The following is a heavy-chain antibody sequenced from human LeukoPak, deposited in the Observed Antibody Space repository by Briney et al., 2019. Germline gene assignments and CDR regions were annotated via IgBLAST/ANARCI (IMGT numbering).Heavy chain of an antibody. J-gene: IGHJ4*02. D-gene: IGHD2-2*02. CDR3: ARIRCGPTDIRCYNY. V-gene: IGHV4-34*01. Sequence: PSETLSLTCAVHGVSVSSYYWSWIRQSPGKGLEWIGEINHSGGTSYNPSLETRVTISVDMSENHFSLRLTSVTAADTAIYYRARIRCGPTDIRCYNYWGQGTLVTVSS. CDR1: GVSVSSYY. CDR2: INHSGGT.